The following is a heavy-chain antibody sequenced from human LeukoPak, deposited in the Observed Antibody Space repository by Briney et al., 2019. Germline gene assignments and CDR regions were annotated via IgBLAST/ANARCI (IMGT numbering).Heavy chain of an antibody. CDR3: AREDSEDAFDI. V-gene: IGHV4-59*01. J-gene: IGHJ3*02. CDR2: IYYSGST. Sequence: SETLSLTCTVSGGSISSYYWSWIRRPPGKGLEWIGYIYYSGSTNYNPSLKSRVTISVDTSKNQFSLKLSSVTAADTAVYYCAREDSEDAFDIWGQGTMVTVSS. CDR1: GGSISSYY.